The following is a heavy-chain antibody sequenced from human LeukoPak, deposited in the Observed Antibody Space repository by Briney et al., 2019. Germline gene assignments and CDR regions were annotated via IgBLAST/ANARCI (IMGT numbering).Heavy chain of an antibody. J-gene: IGHJ4*02. D-gene: IGHD5-24*01. CDR3: ARLEMATTRAFDY. CDR2: IYSSGST. V-gene: IGHV3-66*04. CDR1: GFTVSNSY. Sequence: GGSLRLSCVASGFTVSNSYMKWVRQAPGKGLEWVSIIYSSGSTYYADSVKGRFTISRDNSKNTLYLQMNSLRAEDTAVYYCARLEMATTRAFDYWGQGTLVTVSS.